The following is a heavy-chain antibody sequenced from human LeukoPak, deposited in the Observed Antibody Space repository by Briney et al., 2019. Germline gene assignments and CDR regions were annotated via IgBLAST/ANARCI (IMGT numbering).Heavy chain of an antibody. Sequence: SETLSLTCTVSGGSISSYYWSWIRQPPGKGLECIGYIYYSGSTNYNPSLKSRVTISVDTSKNQFSLKLSSVTAADTAVYYCARVLPGVVVVAATSPFGWFDPWGQGTLVTVSS. V-gene: IGHV4-59*01. J-gene: IGHJ5*02. D-gene: IGHD2-15*01. CDR1: GGSISSYY. CDR3: ARVLPGVVVVAATSPFGWFDP. CDR2: IYYSGST.